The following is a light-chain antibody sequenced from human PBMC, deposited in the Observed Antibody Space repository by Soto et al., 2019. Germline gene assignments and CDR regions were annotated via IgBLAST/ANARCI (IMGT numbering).Light chain of an antibody. J-gene: IGLJ2*01. Sequence: QSALTQPASVSGSPGQSITISCTGTSSDVGGYIYVSWYQHLPGKAPKLMIYDVSYRPSGVSNRFSGSKSGNTASLTISGLQAEDEADYYCSSYTSTSTLVFGGGTKLTVL. CDR1: SSDVGGYIY. CDR2: DVS. CDR3: SSYTSTSTLV. V-gene: IGLV2-14*03.